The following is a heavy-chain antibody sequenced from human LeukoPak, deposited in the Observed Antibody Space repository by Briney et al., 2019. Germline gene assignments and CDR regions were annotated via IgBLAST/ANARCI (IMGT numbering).Heavy chain of an antibody. J-gene: IGHJ3*02. CDR3: VRYFDWPYAFDI. Sequence: SQTLSLTCTVSGGSISSGDYYWSWIRQPPGKALEWIGYIYYSGSTYYNPSLKSRVTISVDTSKNQFSLKLTSVTAADTAVYHCVRYFDWPYAFDIWGQGTMVTVSS. D-gene: IGHD3-9*01. CDR2: IYYSGST. V-gene: IGHV4-30-4*08. CDR1: GGSISSGDYY.